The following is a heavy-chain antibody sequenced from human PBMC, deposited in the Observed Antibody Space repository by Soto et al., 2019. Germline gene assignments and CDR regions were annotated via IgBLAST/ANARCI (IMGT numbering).Heavy chain of an antibody. CDR1: RGSIYTGGYY. D-gene: IGHD3-10*01. CDR2: IYVSGST. V-gene: IGHV4-31*03. Sequence: QMQMQESGPGLVGPSQTLSLTCTVSRGSIYTGGYYWTWIRQHPGKALEWIGYIYVSGSTYYNPSLKSRVAISIDTSKNQFSLKLNSVSAADTAVYYCARARSGTYYNPAWFDPWGQGALVTVSS. J-gene: IGHJ5*02. CDR3: ARARSGTYYNPAWFDP.